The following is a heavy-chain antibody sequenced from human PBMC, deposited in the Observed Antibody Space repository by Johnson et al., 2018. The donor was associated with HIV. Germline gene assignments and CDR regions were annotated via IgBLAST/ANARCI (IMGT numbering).Heavy chain of an antibody. CDR1: GFTFSSYG. Sequence: QVQLVESGGGVVQPGGSLRLSCAASGFTFSSYGMHWVRQAPGKGLEWVAFIRYDGSYKYYADCVKGRFTISRDNSKNTLYLQMNSLRAEDTAVYYCARELPSYDILTGPGAFDIWGQGTMVTVSS. V-gene: IGHV3-30*02. J-gene: IGHJ3*02. CDR3: ARELPSYDILTGPGAFDI. D-gene: IGHD3-9*01. CDR2: IRYDGSYK.